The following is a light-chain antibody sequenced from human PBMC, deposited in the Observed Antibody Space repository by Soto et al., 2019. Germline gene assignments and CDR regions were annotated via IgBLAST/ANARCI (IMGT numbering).Light chain of an antibody. CDR3: QQYNNWPMWT. CDR2: GAS. Sequence: IVLTQSPATLAMFPGERAALSCRASQGISSNLAWYQQKPGQAPSLLIYGASIRATGVPARFSGSGSGTEFTLTISSLQSEDFAVYYCQQYNNWPMWTFGQGTKVDIK. J-gene: IGKJ1*01. CDR1: QGISSN. V-gene: IGKV3-15*01.